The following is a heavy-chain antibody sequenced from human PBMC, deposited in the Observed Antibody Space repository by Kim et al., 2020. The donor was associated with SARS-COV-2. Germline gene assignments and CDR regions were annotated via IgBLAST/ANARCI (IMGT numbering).Heavy chain of an antibody. J-gene: IGHJ4*01. V-gene: IGHV5-51*01. CDR3: ARHAQGRGWSPYYFDY. D-gene: IGHD6-19*01. CDR2: IYPGDSDT. Sequence: GESLKISCKGSGYSFTSYWIGWVRQMPGKGLEWMGIIYPGDSDTRYSPSFQGQVTISADKSISTAYLQWSSLKASDTAMYYCARHAQGRGWSPYYFDYWGQGTLVTVSS. CDR1: GYSFTSYW.